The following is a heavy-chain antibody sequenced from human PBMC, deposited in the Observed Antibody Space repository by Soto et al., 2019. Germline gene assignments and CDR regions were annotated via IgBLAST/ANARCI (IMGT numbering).Heavy chain of an antibody. J-gene: IGHJ4*02. CDR1: GGSISSGGYS. D-gene: IGHD2-21*02. Sequence: QLQLQESGSGLVKPSQTLSLTCAVSGGSISSGGYSWSWIRQPPGKGLEWIGYIYHSGSTYYNPSLKSRVTISVDRSTNQFSLKLRSVTAADTAVYYCARGPYCGGDCYFFDYWGQGTLVTVSS. V-gene: IGHV4-30-2*01. CDR3: ARGPYCGGDCYFFDY. CDR2: IYHSGST.